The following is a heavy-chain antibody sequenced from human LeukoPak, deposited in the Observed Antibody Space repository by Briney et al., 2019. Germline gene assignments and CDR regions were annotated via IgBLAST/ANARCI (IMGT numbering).Heavy chain of an antibody. CDR2: INAGNGNT. Sequence: GASVKVSCKASGYTFTGYAMHWVRQAPGQRLEWMGWINAGNGNTKYSQKFQGRVTITRDTSASTAYMELSSLRSEDTAVYYCARSSRVYNWFDPWGQGPLVTVSS. D-gene: IGHD2-8*01. CDR1: GYTFTGYA. V-gene: IGHV1-3*01. CDR3: ARSSRVYNWFDP. J-gene: IGHJ5*02.